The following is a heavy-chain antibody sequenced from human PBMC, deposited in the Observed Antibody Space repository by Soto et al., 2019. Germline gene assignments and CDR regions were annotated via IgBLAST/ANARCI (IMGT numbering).Heavy chain of an antibody. CDR2: IYPGDSDT. J-gene: IGHJ3*02. V-gene: IGHV5-51*01. D-gene: IGHD1-26*01. CDR1: GYSFSTYW. Sequence: PGESLKISCKASGYSFSTYWIAWVRQRPGKGLDWMGIIYPGDSDTRYSPSFQGQVTISADKSISTAYLQWSSLKASDTAMYYCARGDSGSYYHDAFDIWGQGTMVTVSS. CDR3: ARGDSGSYYHDAFDI.